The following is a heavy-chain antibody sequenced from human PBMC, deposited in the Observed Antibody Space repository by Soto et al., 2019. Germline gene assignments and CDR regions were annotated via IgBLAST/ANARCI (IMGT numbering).Heavy chain of an antibody. V-gene: IGHV1-69*02. CDR3: ARVAEMVTVTNGFYYDMDV. J-gene: IGHJ6*03. CDR1: GGTFSNHT. Sequence: QVQLVQSGAEVRKPGSSVKVSCKASGGTFSNHTISGVRQTPGQGLEWLGRIIHILNIANYAQKVEGRVTNTADKSTSTACMELISLRSEDTAVYYGARVAEMVTVTNGFYYDMDVWGKGTTVTVSS. CDR2: IIHILNIA. D-gene: IGHD4-17*01.